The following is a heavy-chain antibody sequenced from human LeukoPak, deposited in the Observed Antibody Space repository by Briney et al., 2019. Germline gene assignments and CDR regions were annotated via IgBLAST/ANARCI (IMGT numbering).Heavy chain of an antibody. J-gene: IGHJ5*02. Sequence: GGSLRLSCAASGFTFSSYAMSWVRQAPGKGLEWVSAISVSGGSTYYADSVKGRFTISRDNSKNTLYLQMNSLRAEDTAVYYCAKGPYDYVWGSYRPETYNWFDPWGQGTLVTVSS. V-gene: IGHV3-23*01. D-gene: IGHD3-16*02. CDR1: GFTFSSYA. CDR2: ISVSGGST. CDR3: AKGPYDYVWGSYRPETYNWFDP.